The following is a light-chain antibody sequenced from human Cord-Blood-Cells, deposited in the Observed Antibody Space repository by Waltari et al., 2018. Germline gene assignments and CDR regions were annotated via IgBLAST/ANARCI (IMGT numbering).Light chain of an antibody. CDR1: SSDVGSYNL. V-gene: IGLV2-23*01. J-gene: IGLJ3*02. Sequence: QSALTQPASVSGSPGQSITISCTGTSSDVGSYNLVSWYQQHPGKAPKLMIYECSKRPLGVSNRFSGSKSGNTASLTISGLQAEDEADYYCCSYAGSSTLWVFGGGTKLTVL. CDR2: ECS. CDR3: CSYAGSSTLWV.